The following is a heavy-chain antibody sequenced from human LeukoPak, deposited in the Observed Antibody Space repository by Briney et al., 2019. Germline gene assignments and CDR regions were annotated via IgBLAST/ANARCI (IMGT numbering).Heavy chain of an antibody. CDR3: ARGDYYYDSTDLGAFDI. J-gene: IGHJ3*02. CDR2: FYYSVST. V-gene: IGHV4-39*01. CDR1: GGSISSSSYF. D-gene: IGHD3-22*01. Sequence: PGETLCLTCRVSGGSISSSSYFWGWIRRPPGKGLEWIGRFYYSVSTYSNPSLKSRVTISVDTSKSQFSQQLSSVTAADTAVYYCARGDYYYDSTDLGAFDIWGQGTMVTVSS.